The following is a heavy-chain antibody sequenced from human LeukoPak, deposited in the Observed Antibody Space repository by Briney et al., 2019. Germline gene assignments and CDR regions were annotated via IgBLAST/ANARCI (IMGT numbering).Heavy chain of an antibody. Sequence: ASVKVSCKASGYTFINHWMHWVRQAPGQGLEWMGWISAYTGNTNYAQKLQGRVTMTTDTSTSTAYMELRSLRSDDTAVYYCARDLYYYDSSGLGYWGQGTLVTVSS. D-gene: IGHD3-22*01. CDR2: ISAYTGNT. CDR1: GYTFINHW. J-gene: IGHJ4*02. V-gene: IGHV1-18*04. CDR3: ARDLYYYDSSGLGY.